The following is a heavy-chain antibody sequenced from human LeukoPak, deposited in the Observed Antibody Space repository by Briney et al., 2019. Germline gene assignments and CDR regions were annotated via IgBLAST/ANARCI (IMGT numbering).Heavy chain of an antibody. CDR3: AREARGRDGYNPDY. V-gene: IGHV1-69*01. J-gene: IGHJ4*02. CDR1: GGTFSSYA. Sequence: GASVKVSCKASGGTFSSYAISWVRQAPEQGLEWMGGIIPIFGTANYAQKFQGRVTITADESTSTAYMELSSLRSEDTAVYYCAREARGRDGYNPDYWGQGTLVTVSS. CDR2: IIPIFGTA. D-gene: IGHD5-24*01.